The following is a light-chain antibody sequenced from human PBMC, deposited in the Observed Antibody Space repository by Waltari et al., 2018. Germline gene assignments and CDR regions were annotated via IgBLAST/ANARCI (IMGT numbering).Light chain of an antibody. CDR1: QSVSSSY. J-gene: IGKJ1*01. CDR2: GAS. Sequence: EIVLTQSPGTLSLSPGERATLSCRASQSVSSSYLAWYQQKPGQATRLLTYGASSRATGIPDRFSGSGSGTDFTLTISRLEPEDFAVYYCQQYGSSPSWTFGQGTKVEIK. CDR3: QQYGSSPSWT. V-gene: IGKV3-20*01.